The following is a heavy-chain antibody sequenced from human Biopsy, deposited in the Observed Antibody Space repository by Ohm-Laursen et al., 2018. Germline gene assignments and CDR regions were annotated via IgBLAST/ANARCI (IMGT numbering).Heavy chain of an antibody. V-gene: IGHV4-4*07. Sequence: SETLSLTCSISGGSISGHFWSWVRQPAGKGLEWIGRIYSNGNTNYNPSLKSRVSMSVDTSKNHFSLNLTPVTAADTAVYYCARDEGLLRAFDIWGQGTLGTVSS. J-gene: IGHJ3*02. CDR3: ARDEGLLRAFDI. D-gene: IGHD1-26*01. CDR1: GGSISGHF. CDR2: IYSNGNT.